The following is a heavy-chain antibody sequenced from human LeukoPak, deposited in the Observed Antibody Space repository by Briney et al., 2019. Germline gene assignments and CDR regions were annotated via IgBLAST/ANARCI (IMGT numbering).Heavy chain of an antibody. CDR2: INPSGGST. V-gene: IGHV1-46*01. CDR1: GYTFTSYY. J-gene: IGHJ4*02. D-gene: IGHD3-9*01. CDR3: ARGDGITITPPNVIADY. Sequence: ASVKVSCKESGYTFTSYYMHWVRQAPGQGLEWMGIINPSGGSTSYAQKFQGRVTMTRDTSTSTVYMELSSLRSEDTAVYYCARGDGITITPPNVIADYWGQGTLVAVSS.